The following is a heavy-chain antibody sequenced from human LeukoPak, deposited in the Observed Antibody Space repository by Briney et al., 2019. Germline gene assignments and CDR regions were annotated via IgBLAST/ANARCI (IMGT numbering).Heavy chain of an antibody. J-gene: IGHJ4*02. CDR3: ARLADGGDYFDS. D-gene: IGHD2-21*01. Sequence: GGSLRLSCAASGFTFGTYAMNWVRQAPGKGLEWVSYISSSSSTIYFPDSVKGRFTISRDNAKNSLYLQMNGLRDEDTAVYYCARLADGGDYFDSWGQGTLVTVSS. CDR2: ISSSSSTI. CDR1: GFTFGTYA. V-gene: IGHV3-48*02.